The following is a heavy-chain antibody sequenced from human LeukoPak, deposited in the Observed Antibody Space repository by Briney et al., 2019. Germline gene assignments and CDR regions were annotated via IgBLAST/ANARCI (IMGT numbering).Heavy chain of an antibody. J-gene: IGHJ4*02. Sequence: ASVKVSCKASGYTFTSYAMHWVRQAPGQRLEWMGWINTGYGNTKFSQKFQGRVTITRDTSASTAYMELSSLRSEDTAVYYCAKYSSSWHFDYWGQGTLVSVSS. CDR2: INTGYGNT. CDR3: AKYSSSWHFDY. D-gene: IGHD6-13*01. CDR1: GYTFTSYA. V-gene: IGHV1-3*04.